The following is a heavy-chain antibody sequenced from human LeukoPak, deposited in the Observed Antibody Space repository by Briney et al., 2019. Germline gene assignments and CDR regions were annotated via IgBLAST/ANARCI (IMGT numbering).Heavy chain of an antibody. CDR3: ARLGTWKQLSARSTEDDY. D-gene: IGHD5-18*01. V-gene: IGHV3-21*01. CDR2: ISSSSSYI. CDR1: GFTFSSYS. Sequence: GGSLRLSCAASGFTFSSYSMNWVRQAPGKGLEWVSSISSSSSYIYYADSVKGRFTISRDNAKNSLYLQMNSLRAEDTAVYYCARLGTWKQLSARSTEDDYWGQGTLVTVSS. J-gene: IGHJ4*02.